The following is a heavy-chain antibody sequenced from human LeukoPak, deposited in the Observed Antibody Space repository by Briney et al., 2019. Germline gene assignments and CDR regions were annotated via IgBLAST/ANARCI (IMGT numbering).Heavy chain of an antibody. V-gene: IGHV4-39*01. CDR2: IYASGST. Sequence: ETLSLTCTVSGGSISSSSYYWGWIRQPPGKGLEWIGSIYASGSTYYNPSLKSRVTISVDTSKNQFSLKLSSVTAADTAVYYCARPGYSSGWYVYWGQGTLVTVSS. D-gene: IGHD6-19*01. CDR3: ARPGYSSGWYVY. J-gene: IGHJ4*02. CDR1: GGSISSSSYY.